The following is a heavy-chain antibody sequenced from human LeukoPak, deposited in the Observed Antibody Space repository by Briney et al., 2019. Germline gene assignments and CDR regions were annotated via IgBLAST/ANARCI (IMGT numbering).Heavy chain of an antibody. Sequence: SVKVSCKVSGYTLTELSMLWVRRAPGKGLECMGSFDPEDGKTVYAQKFQGRVTMTEDTSTDTAYMELSSVRSEDTVVYYCATGYLVTAGLMDGWGQGTKVSVSS. D-gene: IGHD6-13*01. V-gene: IGHV1-24*01. J-gene: IGHJ6*02. CDR2: FDPEDGKT. CDR1: GYTLTELS. CDR3: ATGYLVTAGLMDG.